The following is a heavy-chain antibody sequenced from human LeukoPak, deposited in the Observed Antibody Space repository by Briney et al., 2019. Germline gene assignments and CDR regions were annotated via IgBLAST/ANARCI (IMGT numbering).Heavy chain of an antibody. J-gene: IGHJ4*02. Sequence: PGRSLRLSCAASGFTFSSYAMHWVRQAPGKGLEWVAVISYDGSNKYYADSVKGRFTISRDNSKNTLYLQMNSLRAEDTAVYYCTTDTVGYWGQGTLVTVSS. CDR3: TTDTVGY. CDR2: ISYDGSNK. V-gene: IGHV3-30*04. CDR1: GFTFSSYA.